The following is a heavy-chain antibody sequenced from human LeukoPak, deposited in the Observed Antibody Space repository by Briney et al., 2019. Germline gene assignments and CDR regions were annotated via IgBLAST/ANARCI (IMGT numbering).Heavy chain of an antibody. CDR1: GFTFSSYA. J-gene: IGHJ3*02. CDR2: ISGSGGST. CDR3: TTDGLNAFDI. V-gene: IGHV3-23*01. D-gene: IGHD2-2*03. Sequence: GGSLRLSCAASGFTFSSYAMSWVRQAPGKGLEWVSAISGSGGSTYYADSVKGRFTISRDNSKNTLYLQMNSLKTEDTAMYYCTTDGLNAFDIWGQGTMVTVSS.